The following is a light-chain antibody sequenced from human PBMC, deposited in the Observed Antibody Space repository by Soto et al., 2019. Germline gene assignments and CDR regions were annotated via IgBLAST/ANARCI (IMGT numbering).Light chain of an antibody. V-gene: IGLV2-14*01. CDR2: EVS. CDR1: SSDIGTYNY. Sequence: QSALTQPASVSGSPGRSITISCTGTSSDIGTYNYVSWYQQRPGKAPKLMIYEVSNRPSGVSDRFSGPKSGNKASLTISGLQAEDEADYYCSSYSSSSAHVVFGGGTKLTVL. CDR3: SSYSSSSAHVV. J-gene: IGLJ2*01.